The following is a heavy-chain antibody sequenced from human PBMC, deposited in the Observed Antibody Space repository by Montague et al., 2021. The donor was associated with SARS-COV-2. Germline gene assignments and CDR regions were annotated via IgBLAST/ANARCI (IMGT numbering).Heavy chain of an antibody. D-gene: IGHD1-14*01. CDR1: SGSISSHY. Sequence: SETLSLTCTVSSGSISSHYWSWIRQPPGKGLDLIGYVNYGGSTNYNPSLKSRVSISLDTSTNQFSLRLNSVTAADTAVYYCARAVTTGIDWFDPWGQGTLVIVSS. CDR3: ARAVTTGIDWFDP. V-gene: IGHV4-59*11. J-gene: IGHJ5*02. CDR2: VNYGGST.